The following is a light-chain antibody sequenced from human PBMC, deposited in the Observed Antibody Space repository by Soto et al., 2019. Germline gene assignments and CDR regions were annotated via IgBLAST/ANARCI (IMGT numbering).Light chain of an antibody. V-gene: IGKV3-20*01. J-gene: IGKJ4*01. CDR3: QQYGSSPLT. CDR2: GAS. CDR1: QSVSFSQ. Sequence: ETVLTQSPDTLSSKPGERATLSCRASQSVSFSQLAWYQQKPGQAPRLLIYGASSRATGIPDRFSGSGSGTDFTLTISKLEPEDFAVYYCQQYGSSPLTFGGGTKVDIK.